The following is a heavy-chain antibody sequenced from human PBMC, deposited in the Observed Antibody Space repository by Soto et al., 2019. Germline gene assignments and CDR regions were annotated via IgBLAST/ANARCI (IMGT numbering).Heavy chain of an antibody. CDR3: ARGSEGDDYDSKLGFDY. Sequence: QVQLQESGPGLVKPSQTLSLTCSVSGGSISTGDYYWNWIRQPPGKGLEWIGYIYYTGSTYYNPALQSRVIISIDTSKNQFSVNLTSVTAADTAIYYCARGSEGDDYDSKLGFDYWGQGILVTVSS. D-gene: IGHD3-22*01. J-gene: IGHJ4*02. CDR1: GGSISTGDYY. CDR2: IYYTGST. V-gene: IGHV4-30-4*01.